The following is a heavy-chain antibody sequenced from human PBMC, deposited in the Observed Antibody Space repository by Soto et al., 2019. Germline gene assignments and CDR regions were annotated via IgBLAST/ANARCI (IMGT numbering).Heavy chain of an antibody. J-gene: IGHJ6*04. CDR1: GFTFSSYA. D-gene: IGHD2-2*01. CDR3: AKALYDYYYYAMDV. V-gene: IGHV3-23*01. CDR2: ISASGGST. Sequence: GGSLRLSCAASGFTFSSYAMSWARQAPGKGLEWVSAISASGGSTYYADSVKGRFTISRDNSKNTLYLQMNSLRAEDTAVYYCAKALYDYYYYAMDVWGEGTTVTVSS.